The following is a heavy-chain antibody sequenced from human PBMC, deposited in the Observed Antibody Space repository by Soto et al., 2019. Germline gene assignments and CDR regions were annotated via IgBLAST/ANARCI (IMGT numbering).Heavy chain of an antibody. Sequence: HPGGSLRLSCAASGFTFSSYAMSWVRQAPGKGLEWVSAISGSGGSTYYADSVKGRFTISRDNSKNTLYLQMNSLRAEDTAVYYCAKYRLTIFGVVIHFDYWGQGTLVTVSS. CDR2: ISGSGGST. D-gene: IGHD3-3*01. CDR1: GFTFSSYA. J-gene: IGHJ4*02. V-gene: IGHV3-23*01. CDR3: AKYRLTIFGVVIHFDY.